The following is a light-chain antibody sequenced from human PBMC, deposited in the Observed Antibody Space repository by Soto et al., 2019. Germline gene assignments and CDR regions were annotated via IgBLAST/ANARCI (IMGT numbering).Light chain of an antibody. CDR3: QQYNNWPPAT. V-gene: IGKV3-15*01. Sequence: EIVMTQSPATLSVSPGERATLSCRASQSVSSKLAWYQQKPGQAPRLLIYRASTRATNIPARFSGSGSGTEFTLTISSLKAEYFAVYSCQQYNNWPPATFGQGTKVDI. CDR1: QSVSSK. J-gene: IGKJ1*01. CDR2: RAS.